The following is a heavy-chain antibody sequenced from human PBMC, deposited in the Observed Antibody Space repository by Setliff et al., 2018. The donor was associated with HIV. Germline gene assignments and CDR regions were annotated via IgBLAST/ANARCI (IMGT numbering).Heavy chain of an antibody. J-gene: IGHJ4*02. CDR1: GFSFRTYA. V-gene: IGHV3-23*01. CDR2: ITGSGGDI. D-gene: IGHD3-16*01. Sequence: WGSLRLSCAASGFSFRTYAMSWVRQAPGKGLEWVSAITGSGGDIYYADSVKGRFTISRDTSKNTLHLQMSSLRADDTALYYCAKDGESRGGFTTFDSWGQGALVT. CDR3: AKDGESRGGFTTFDS.